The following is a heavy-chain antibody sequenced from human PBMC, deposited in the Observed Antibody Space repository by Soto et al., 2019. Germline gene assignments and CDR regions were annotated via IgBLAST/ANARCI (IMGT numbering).Heavy chain of an antibody. V-gene: IGHV1-8*01. J-gene: IGHJ6*03. Sequence: QVQLVQSGAEVKKPGASVKVSCKASGYTFTSYDINWVRQATGQGLEWMGWMNPNSGNTGYAQKFQGRVTMTRNTSISTAYMELSSLRSEDTAVYYCARWPAAVTTSRIFDYYYMDVWGKGTTVTVSS. D-gene: IGHD4-17*01. CDR1: GYTFTSYD. CDR2: MNPNSGNT. CDR3: ARWPAAVTTSRIFDYYYMDV.